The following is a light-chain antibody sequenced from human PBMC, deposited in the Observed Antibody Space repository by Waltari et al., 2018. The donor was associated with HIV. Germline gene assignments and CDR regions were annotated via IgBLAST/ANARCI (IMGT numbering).Light chain of an antibody. Sequence: QSVLTQPPSAPGTPGQRIAVSCSGGSSNIGRDAVYWFQQLPGTAPKLLIYNNVQRPSGVPDRFSGSKSGASASLTISGLQSEDEAVYFCATWDHRLNGWVFGGGTKLTVL. J-gene: IGLJ3*02. V-gene: IGLV1-44*01. CDR2: NNV. CDR3: ATWDHRLNGWV. CDR1: SSNIGRDA.